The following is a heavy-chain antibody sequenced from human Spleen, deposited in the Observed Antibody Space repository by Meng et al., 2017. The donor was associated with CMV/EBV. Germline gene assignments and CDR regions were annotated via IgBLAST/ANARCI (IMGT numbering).Heavy chain of an antibody. CDR2: ISPYNGNT. Sequence: ASVKVSCKASGYTFTSYDINWVRQGPGQGLEWVGWISPYNGNTNYAQKFQGRVTMTTDISTSTAYMELRSLRFDDTAVYYCAREQNADYLDYWGQGILVTVSS. CDR3: AREQNADYLDY. CDR1: GYTFTSYD. V-gene: IGHV1-18*01. J-gene: IGHJ4*02. D-gene: IGHD3-16*01.